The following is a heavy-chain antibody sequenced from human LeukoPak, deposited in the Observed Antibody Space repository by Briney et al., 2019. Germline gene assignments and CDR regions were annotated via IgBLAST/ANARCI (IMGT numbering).Heavy chain of an antibody. V-gene: IGHV4-4*09. CDR2: IYTGGST. J-gene: IGHJ5*02. CDR1: GGSISSYY. Sequence: PSETLSLTCTVSGGSISSYYWSWIRQPPGKGLEWIGYIYTGGSTNYNPSLKSRATISVDTSKNQFSLKLSSVTAADTAVYYCARLHGNWFDPWGQGTLVTVSS. CDR3: ARLHGNWFDP.